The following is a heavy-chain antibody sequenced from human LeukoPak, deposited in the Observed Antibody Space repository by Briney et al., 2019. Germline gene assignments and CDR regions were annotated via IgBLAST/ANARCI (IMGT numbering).Heavy chain of an antibody. CDR3: ARLTYYYDDSGGAFDI. CDR2: IGWNSGSI. D-gene: IGHD3-22*01. Sequence: PGGSLRLSCVASGFTFSNYWMSWVRQAPGKGLEWVSGIGWNSGSIGYADSVKGRFTISRDNAKNSLYLQMNSLRAEDTALYYCARLTYYYDDSGGAFDIWGQGTMVTVSS. CDR1: GFTFSNYW. J-gene: IGHJ3*02. V-gene: IGHV3-20*04.